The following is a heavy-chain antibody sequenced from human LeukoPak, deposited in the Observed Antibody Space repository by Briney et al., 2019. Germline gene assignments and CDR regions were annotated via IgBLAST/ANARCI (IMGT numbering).Heavy chain of an antibody. CDR3: AGGIAAAIDY. J-gene: IGHJ4*02. CDR2: IIPIFGTA. V-gene: IGHV1-69*13. Sequence: ASVKVSCKASGGTFSSYAISWVRQAPGQGLEWMGGIIPIFGTANYAQKFQGRVTITADESTSTAYMELSSLRSEDMAVYYCAGGIAAAIDYWGQGTLVTVSS. D-gene: IGHD6-13*01. CDR1: GGTFSSYA.